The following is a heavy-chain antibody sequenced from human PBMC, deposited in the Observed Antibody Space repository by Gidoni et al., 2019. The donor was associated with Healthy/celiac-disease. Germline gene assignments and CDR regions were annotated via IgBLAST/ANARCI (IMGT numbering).Heavy chain of an antibody. Sequence: EVQLVESVGGLVQPGRSLRLSCAASVFPFDDYALHWVRQAPGKCLEWVSGISWNSGSRGYADSVKGRFTISRDNAKNSLYLQMNSLRAEDTALYYCAKSPNSGWYSYYFDYWGQGTLVTVSS. D-gene: IGHD6-19*01. V-gene: IGHV3-9*01. CDR3: AKSPNSGWYSYYFDY. CDR2: ISWNSGSR. J-gene: IGHJ4*02. CDR1: VFPFDDYA.